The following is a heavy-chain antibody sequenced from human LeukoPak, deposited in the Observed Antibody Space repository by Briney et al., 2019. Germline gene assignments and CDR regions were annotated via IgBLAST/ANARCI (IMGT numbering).Heavy chain of an antibody. CDR3: ARQLTMWFGGDNCSDP. CDR2: MNPNSGNT. J-gene: IGHJ5*02. D-gene: IGHD3-10*01. V-gene: IGHV1-8*03. CDR1: GHTFSNYN. Sequence: GASVKVSCKASGHTFSNYNINSVRQATGQGLEWMKWMNPNSGNTGYAQKFQGRVTITRNTSISTAYMELSSLTSEDTAVYYCARQLTMWFGGDNCSDPWGQGTLVTVSS.